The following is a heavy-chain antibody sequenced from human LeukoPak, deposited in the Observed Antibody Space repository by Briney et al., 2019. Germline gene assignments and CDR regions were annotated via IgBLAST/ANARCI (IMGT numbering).Heavy chain of an antibody. Sequence: GGSLSLSCAASEFSFTKYAMDWVRQAPGKGLEWVAIISKDGSMRYYADSVKGRFTVSRDNSNNAVYLQMNSLKSEDTAVYYCAGEKFDIWGQGTMVTVSA. CDR2: ISKDGSMR. CDR1: EFSFTKYA. J-gene: IGHJ3*02. CDR3: AGEKFDI. V-gene: IGHV3-30*04.